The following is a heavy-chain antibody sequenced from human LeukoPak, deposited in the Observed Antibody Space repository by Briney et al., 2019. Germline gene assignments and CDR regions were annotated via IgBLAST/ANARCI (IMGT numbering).Heavy chain of an antibody. D-gene: IGHD3-10*02. V-gene: IGHV3-30-3*01. CDR3: ARDSHRMFRWLDY. Sequence: GGSLRLSCAASGFTFSSYAMHWVRQAPGKGLEWVAVISYDGSNKYYADSVKGRFTISRDNSKNTLYLQMNSLRAEDTAVYYCARDSHRMFRWLDYWGQGTLVTVSS. CDR1: GFTFSSYA. J-gene: IGHJ4*02. CDR2: ISYDGSNK.